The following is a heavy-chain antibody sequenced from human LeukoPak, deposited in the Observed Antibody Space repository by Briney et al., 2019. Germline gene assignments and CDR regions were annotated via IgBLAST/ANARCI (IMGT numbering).Heavy chain of an antibody. CDR1: GYSISSGYY. CDR3: ARMALYGSGSHLYYYYYYMDV. J-gene: IGHJ6*03. CDR2: IYHSGST. V-gene: IGHV4-38-2*01. Sequence: SETLSLTCAVSGYSISSGYYCGWIRPPPGKGLEWIGSIYHSGSTYYNPSLKSRVTISVDTSKNQFSLKLSSVTAADTAVYYCARMALYGSGSHLYYYYYYMDVWGKGTTVTVSS. D-gene: IGHD3-10*01.